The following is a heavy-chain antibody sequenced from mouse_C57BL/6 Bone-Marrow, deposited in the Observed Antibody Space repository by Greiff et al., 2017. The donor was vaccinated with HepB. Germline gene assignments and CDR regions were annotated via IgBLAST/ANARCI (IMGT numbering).Heavy chain of an antibody. D-gene: IGHD1-1*01. CDR2: IYPGGGYT. CDR3: ARDYYGSSWYFDV. Sequence: VQLQESGAELVRPGTSVKMSCKASGYTFTNYWIGWAKQRPGHGLEWIGDIYPGGGYTNYNEKFKGKATLTADKSSSTAYMQFSSLTSEDSAIYYCARDYYGSSWYFDVWGTGTTVTVSS. V-gene: IGHV1-63*01. J-gene: IGHJ1*03. CDR1: GYTFTNYW.